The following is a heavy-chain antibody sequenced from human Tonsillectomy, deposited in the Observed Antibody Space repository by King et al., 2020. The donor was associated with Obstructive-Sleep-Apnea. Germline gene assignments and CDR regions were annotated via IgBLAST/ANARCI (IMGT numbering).Heavy chain of an antibody. V-gene: IGHV3-15*01. CDR1: GFSFSYIW. CDR3: VTDDDGAY. Sequence: QLVQSGGGLVKPGGSLRLSCAASGFSFSYIWMTWVRQAPGKGLEWVGRVKSKIEGGTSEYAAPVKGRFTISRDDSKNTLYLQMDSLKSEDTAVYYCVTDDDGAYWGQGTLVTVSS. J-gene: IGHJ4*02. D-gene: IGHD3-16*01. CDR2: VKSKIEGGTS.